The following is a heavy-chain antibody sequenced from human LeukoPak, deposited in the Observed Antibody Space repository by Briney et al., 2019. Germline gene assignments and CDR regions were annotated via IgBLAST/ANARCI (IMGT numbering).Heavy chain of an antibody. Sequence: PGGSLRLSCAASGFTFSSYAMSWVRQAPGKGLEWVSAISGSGGSTYYADSVKGRFTISRGNPKNSLYLQMNSLRAEDTAVYYCARERPIASVVDYWGQGTLVTVSS. J-gene: IGHJ4*02. V-gene: IGHV3-23*01. D-gene: IGHD6-13*01. CDR3: ARERPIASVVDY. CDR2: ISGSGGST. CDR1: GFTFSSYA.